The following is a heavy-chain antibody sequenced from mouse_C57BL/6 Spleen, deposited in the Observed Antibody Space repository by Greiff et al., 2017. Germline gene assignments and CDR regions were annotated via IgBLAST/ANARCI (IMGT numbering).Heavy chain of an antibody. Sequence: VQVVESGAELVKPGASVKISCKASGYAFSSYWMNWVKQRPGKGLEWIGRIYPGDGDTNYNGKFKGKAPLTADKSSTTAYMQLRSLTSEDPAVYFSARGYYYGSAFYWYFDVWGTGTTVTVSS. D-gene: IGHD1-1*01. J-gene: IGHJ1*03. CDR3: ARGYYYGSAFYWYFDV. V-gene: IGHV1-80*01. CDR1: GYAFSSYW. CDR2: IYPGDGDT.